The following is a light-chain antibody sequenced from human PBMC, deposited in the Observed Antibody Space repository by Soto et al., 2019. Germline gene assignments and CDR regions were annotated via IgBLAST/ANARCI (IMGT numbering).Light chain of an antibody. J-gene: IGLJ2*01. V-gene: IGLV1-47*01. CDR2: RNN. CDR3: AAWDDSLSAVV. CDR1: SSNIGSNY. Sequence: QSVLTQPPSASGTPGQRVTISCSGSSSNIGSNYVYWYQQLPVTAPKLLIYRNNQRPSGVPDRFSGSKSGTSASMAISGLRSEDEADYYCAAWDDSLSAVVFGGGTKVTVL.